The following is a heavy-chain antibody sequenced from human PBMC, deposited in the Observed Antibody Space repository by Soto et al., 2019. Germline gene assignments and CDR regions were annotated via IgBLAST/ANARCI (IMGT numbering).Heavy chain of an antibody. CDR2: IDPSDSYT. V-gene: IGHV5-10-1*01. D-gene: IGHD2-2*01. J-gene: IGHJ6*02. CDR1: GYSFTSYW. CDR3: ARLVCSSTSCYSTYYYYYGMDV. Sequence: LKISCKGSGYSFTSYWISWVRQMRGKGLEWMGRIDPSDSYTNYSPSFQGHVTISADKSISTAYLQWSSLKASDTAMYYCARLVCSSTSCYSTYYYYYGMDVWGQGTTVTVSS.